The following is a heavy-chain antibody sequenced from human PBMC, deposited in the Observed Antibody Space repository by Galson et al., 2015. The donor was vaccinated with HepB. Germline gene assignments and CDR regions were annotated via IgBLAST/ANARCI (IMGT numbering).Heavy chain of an antibody. CDR1: GFTFTDYY. J-gene: IGHJ4*02. Sequence: SLRLSCAGSGFTFTDYYMSWLRQSPGKGLEWVSYISSRSSYRDYADSVQGRFTISRDNAKNSLYLQMSSLRAEDTAVYYCARDGRPAYSYDSSGFPFDLWGRGTLVTVSS. V-gene: IGHV3-11*06. D-gene: IGHD3-22*01. CDR2: ISSRSSYR. CDR3: ARDGRPAYSYDSSGFPFDL.